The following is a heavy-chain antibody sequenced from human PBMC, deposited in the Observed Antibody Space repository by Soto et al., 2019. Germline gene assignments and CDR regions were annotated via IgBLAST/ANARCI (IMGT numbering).Heavy chain of an antibody. V-gene: IGHV1-18*01. CDR2: ISANNGNT. D-gene: IGHD6-6*01. J-gene: IGHJ4*02. Sequence: ASVKVSCKASGYTFTSYGISWVRQAPGQGLEWMGWISANNGNTKYAQKFQGRVTMTTDTPTSTAYMELRSLRSDDTALYYCATRPPAFDFWGQGTLVTVSS. CDR3: ATRPPAFDF. CDR1: GYTFTSYG.